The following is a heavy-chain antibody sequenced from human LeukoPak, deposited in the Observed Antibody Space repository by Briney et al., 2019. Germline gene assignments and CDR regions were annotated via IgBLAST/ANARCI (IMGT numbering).Heavy chain of an antibody. CDR3: AKGVAVDDAFDI. V-gene: IGHV3-23*01. J-gene: IGHJ3*02. D-gene: IGHD6-19*01. CDR2: ISGSGGST. Sequence: GGSLRLSCAASGFSFSRYAMSWVRQAPGKGLEWVSAISGSGGSTYYADSVKGRFTISRDNSKNTLYLQMNSLRAEDTAVYYCAKGVAVDDAFDIWGQGTMVTVSS. CDR1: GFSFSRYA.